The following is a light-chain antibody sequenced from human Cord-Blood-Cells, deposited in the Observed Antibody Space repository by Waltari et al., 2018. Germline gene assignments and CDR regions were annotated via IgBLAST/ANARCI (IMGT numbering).Light chain of an antibody. CDR2: GAS. J-gene: IGKJ1*01. CDR3: QQYNDWSWT. CDR1: QSVSSN. Sequence: LAPARIIETTGERANPSCRASQSVSSNLAWYQQKPGQAPRLLIYGASTRATCIPARFSGSGSGKEFALTLSILQSEDFAVYYCQQYNDWSWTFGQGTKVEIK. V-gene: IGKV3-15*01.